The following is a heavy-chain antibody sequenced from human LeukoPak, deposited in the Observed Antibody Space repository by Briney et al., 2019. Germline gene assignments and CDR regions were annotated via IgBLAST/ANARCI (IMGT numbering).Heavy chain of an antibody. CDR1: GYSFTSYW. J-gene: IGHJ5*02. CDR2: IYPGDSDT. CDR3: ARRSGSSIAADNWFDP. Sequence: GESLKISCKGSGYSFTSYWIGWVRQMPGKGLEWMGIIYPGDSDTRYSPSFQGQVTISADKSISTAYLQWSSLKASDTAMYYCARRSGSSIAADNWFDPWGQGTLVTVSS. V-gene: IGHV5-51*01. D-gene: IGHD6-13*01.